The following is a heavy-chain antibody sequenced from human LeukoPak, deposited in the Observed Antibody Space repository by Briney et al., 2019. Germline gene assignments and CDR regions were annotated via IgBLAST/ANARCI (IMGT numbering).Heavy chain of an antibody. D-gene: IGHD1-26*01. CDR1: GFXFSTYW. V-gene: IGHV3-7*04. CDR3: AGGVGASHFDY. J-gene: IGHJ4*02. CDR2: IKQDGTEK. Sequence: GGSLRLSCAASGFXFSTYWMSWVRQAPGKGLEWVAGIKQDGTEKYYVDSVKGRFTISRDNAENSLCLQMNSLRAEDTAVYYCAGGVGASHFDYWGQGTLVTVSS.